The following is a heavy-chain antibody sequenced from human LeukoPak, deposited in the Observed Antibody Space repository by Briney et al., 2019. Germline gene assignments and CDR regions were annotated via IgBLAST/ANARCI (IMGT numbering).Heavy chain of an antibody. CDR2: IIPILGIA. D-gene: IGHD3-3*01. CDR3: ATGASYYDFWSGYNQYYFDY. J-gene: IGHJ4*02. V-gene: IGHV1-69*02. Sequence: GASVKVSCKASGGTFSSYTISWVRQAPGQGLEWMGRIIPILGIANYAQKFQGRVTITADKSTSTAYMELSSLRSEGTAVYYCATGASYYDFWSGYNQYYFDYWGQGTLVTVSS. CDR1: GGTFSSYT.